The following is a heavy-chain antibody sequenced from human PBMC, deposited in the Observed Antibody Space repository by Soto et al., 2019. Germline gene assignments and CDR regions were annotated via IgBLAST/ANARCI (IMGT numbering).Heavy chain of an antibody. Sequence: EVQLVESGGGLVKPGRSLRLSCTASGFTFGDYAMSWFRQAPGKGLEWVGFIRSKAYGGTTEYAASVKGRFTISRDDSKSIAYLQMNSLKTEDTAVYYCTGGYFDWPYDYWGQGTLVTVSS. V-gene: IGHV3-49*05. CDR2: IRSKAYGGTT. D-gene: IGHD3-9*01. CDR3: TGGYFDWPYDY. J-gene: IGHJ4*02. CDR1: GFTFGDYA.